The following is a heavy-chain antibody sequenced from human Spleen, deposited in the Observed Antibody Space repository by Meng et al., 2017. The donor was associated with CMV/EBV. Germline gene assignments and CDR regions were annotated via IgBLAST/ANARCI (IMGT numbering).Heavy chain of an antibody. CDR3: AKVAERGSHGVYPFDS. CDR2: ITSSGSPT. J-gene: IGHJ4*02. CDR1: GFIFSNYA. D-gene: IGHD5/OR15-5a*01. V-gene: IGHV3-23*01. Sequence: GGSLRLSCAASGFIFSNYAMSWVRHVPGKGLEWVSAITSSGSPTWYIDPVRGRFTISRDNSKNTLFLQMNSLGAEDTAVYYCAKVAERGSHGVYPFDSWGQGTLVTVSS.